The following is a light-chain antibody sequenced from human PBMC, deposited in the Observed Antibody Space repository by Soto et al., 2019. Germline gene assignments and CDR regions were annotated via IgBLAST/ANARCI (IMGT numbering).Light chain of an antibody. V-gene: IGKV3D-15*01. CDR2: GAS. CDR1: QSISSK. J-gene: IGKJ5*01. CDR3: QQYNTWHSIT. Sequence: EIVMTQSPATLSVSPGERATLSCRASQSISSKLAWYQQIPGQAPRLLIYGASTRATGIPARFSRSASGTEFTLTISSLQSEDFAVYYCQQYNTWHSITFGQGTRLEIK.